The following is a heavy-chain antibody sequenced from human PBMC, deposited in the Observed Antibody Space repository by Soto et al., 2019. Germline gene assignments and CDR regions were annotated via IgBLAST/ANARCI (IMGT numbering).Heavy chain of an antibody. CDR1: GGSISSGDYY. Sequence: QVQLQESGPGLVKPSQTLSLTCTVSGGSISSGDYYWSWIRQPPGKGLEWIGYIYYSGSTYYNPSLXSXVXIXXDTSQNQFSLKLRSVTAADTAVYYCARASPVVTDVWGQGTTVTVSS. CDR3: ARASPVVTDV. V-gene: IGHV4-30-4*01. J-gene: IGHJ6*02. CDR2: IYYSGST. D-gene: IGHD5-18*01.